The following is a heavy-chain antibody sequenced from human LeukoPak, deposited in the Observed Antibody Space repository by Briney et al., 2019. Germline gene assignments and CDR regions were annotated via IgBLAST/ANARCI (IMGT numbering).Heavy chain of an antibody. V-gene: IGHV1-8*03. CDR1: GYTFTSYD. J-gene: IGHJ4*02. CDR2: MNPNSGNT. CDR3: ARWGYSYGYGFDY. Sequence: ASVKVSCKASGYTFTSYDINWVRQATGQGLEWMGWMNPNSGNTGYAQKFQGRVTITRNTSISTAYMELSSLRPEDTAVYYCARWGYSYGYGFDYWGQGTLVTVSS. D-gene: IGHD5-18*01.